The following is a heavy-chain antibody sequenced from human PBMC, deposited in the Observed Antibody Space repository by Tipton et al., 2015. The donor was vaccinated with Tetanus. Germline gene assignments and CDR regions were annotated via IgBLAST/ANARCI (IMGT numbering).Heavy chain of an antibody. D-gene: IGHD3-22*01. CDR1: GFSFSSYW. J-gene: IGHJ4*02. V-gene: IGHV3-7*01. Sequence: SLRLSCAASGFSFSSYWMTWVRQAPGKGLEWVANIKHDGSDKDYVDSVKGRFTIHRDNAQNSLSLQMNSLRAEDSAVYYCARRTHSGPYDSTGYYDYWGQGTLVTVSS. CDR2: IKHDGSDK. CDR3: ARRTHSGPYDSTGYYDY.